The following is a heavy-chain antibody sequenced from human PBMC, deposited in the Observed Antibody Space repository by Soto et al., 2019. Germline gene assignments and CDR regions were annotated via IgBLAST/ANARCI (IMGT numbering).Heavy chain of an antibody. CDR3: AKDRGRWAAAYDY. J-gene: IGHJ4*02. D-gene: IGHD6-13*01. V-gene: IGHV3-30*18. CDR1: GFTFSSYG. Sequence: GGSLRLSCAASGFTFSSYGMHWVRQAPGKGLEWVAVISYDGSNKYYADSVKGRFTISRDNSKNTLYLQMNSLRAEDTAVYYCAKDRGRWAAAYDYWGQGTLVTVSS. CDR2: ISYDGSNK.